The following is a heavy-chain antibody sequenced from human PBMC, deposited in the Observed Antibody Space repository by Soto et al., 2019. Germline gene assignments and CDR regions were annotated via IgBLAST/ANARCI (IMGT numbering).Heavy chain of an antibody. J-gene: IGHJ4*02. V-gene: IGHV3-15*07. CDR3: TTADYDLFDF. CDR1: GFTFSNAW. Sequence: EVHLVESGGGLVKPGESLTLSCTASGFTFSNAWMNWVRQAQGKGLEWVGRIKSKSDRGTTDYAAPVKGRFIISRDDSKNTLSLQMNSLTTEDTAMYYCTTADYDLFDFWGQGTLVTVSS. CDR2: IKSKSDRGTT. D-gene: IGHD4-17*01.